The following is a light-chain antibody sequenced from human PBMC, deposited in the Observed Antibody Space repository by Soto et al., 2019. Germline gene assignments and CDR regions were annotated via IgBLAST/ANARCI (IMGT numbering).Light chain of an antibody. V-gene: IGLV2-8*01. J-gene: IGLJ1*01. CDR1: KSDIGVYDF. CDR3: KSYAGSNNYF. CDR2: EVV. Sequence: QSALTQPPSSSGSPGQSVTISCTGTKSDIGVYDFGSWYQHHPGKAPRLIIYEVVQRPSGVPDRFSGSKSGNTASLTVSGLQAADEADYFCKSYAGSNNYFFGSGTK.